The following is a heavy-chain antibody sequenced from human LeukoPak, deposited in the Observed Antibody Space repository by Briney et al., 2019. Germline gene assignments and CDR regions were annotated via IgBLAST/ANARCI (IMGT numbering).Heavy chain of an antibody. Sequence: GSLRLSCAASGFTFSSYWMTWVRQAPGKGLEWIGSIYYSGSTYYNPSLKSRVTISVDTSKNQFSLKLSSVTAADTAVYYCARVNRSGLPYYYYGMDVWGQGTTVTVSS. CDR3: ARVNRSGLPYYYYGMDV. CDR1: GFTFSSYW. J-gene: IGHJ6*02. D-gene: IGHD3-10*01. V-gene: IGHV4-39*07. CDR2: IYYSGST.